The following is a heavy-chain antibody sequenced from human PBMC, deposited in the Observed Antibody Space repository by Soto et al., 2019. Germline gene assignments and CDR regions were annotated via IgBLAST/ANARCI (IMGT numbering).Heavy chain of an antibody. Sequence: QVQLQESGPGLVKPSETLSLTCPVSGDSMRAYYWSWIRQPPGKGLEWIGYIHYSGSTNYNPSLKSRVPLSISNAQNQFPPKLGPVARADTGGFFWAGGFSRGAPGFRGQGVLVTVSS. J-gene: IGHJ4*02. D-gene: IGHD3-10*01. CDR3: AGGFSRGAPGF. CDR1: GDSMRAYY. V-gene: IGHV4-59*03. CDR2: IHYSGST.